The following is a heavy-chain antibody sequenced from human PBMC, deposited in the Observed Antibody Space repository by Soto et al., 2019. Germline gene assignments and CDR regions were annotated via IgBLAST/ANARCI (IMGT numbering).Heavy chain of an antibody. J-gene: IGHJ3*02. CDR1: GASISSYY. D-gene: IGHD2-15*01. Sequence: QVQLQESGPGLLKPSETLSLTCSVSGASISSYYWRWIRQSPGKGLEFIGCMYSSWGSNYNPDLKSRSTMSRDTSKNQLPLTLTSVTAADTDVYFCAKCQYTVVTTLDIWGQGTMVTVS. CDR2: MYSSWGS. V-gene: IGHV4-59*01. CDR3: AKCQYTVVTTLDI.